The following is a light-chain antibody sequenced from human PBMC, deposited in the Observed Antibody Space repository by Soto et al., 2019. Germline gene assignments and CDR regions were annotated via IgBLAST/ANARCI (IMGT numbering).Light chain of an antibody. J-gene: IGKJ4*01. Sequence: EIVMTQSPATLSVSPVERATLSCRASQSVNIYLAWYQQKPGQAPRLLIFGASSRATGIPARFSGSGSGTEFNLTISSLQSEDFAVYFCQQYDDWLRLTFGGGTKVEI. V-gene: IGKV3D-15*01. CDR2: GAS. CDR3: QQYDDWLRLT. CDR1: QSVNIY.